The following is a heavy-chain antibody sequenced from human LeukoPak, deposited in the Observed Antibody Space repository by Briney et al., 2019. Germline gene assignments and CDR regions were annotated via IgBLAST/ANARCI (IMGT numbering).Heavy chain of an antibody. Sequence: PSETLSLTCTVSGGSISSGSYYWSWIRQPAGKGLEWIGRIYTSGSTNYNPSLKSRVTISGDTSKNQFSLRLSSVTAADTAVYYCARASYSYDINGWVPFDYWGRGTLVTVSS. CDR3: ARASYSYDINGWVPFDY. CDR2: IYTSGST. V-gene: IGHV4-61*02. CDR1: GGSISSGSYY. D-gene: IGHD3-22*01. J-gene: IGHJ4*02.